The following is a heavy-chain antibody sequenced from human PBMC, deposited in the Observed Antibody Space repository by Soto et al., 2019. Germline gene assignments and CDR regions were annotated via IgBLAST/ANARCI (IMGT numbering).Heavy chain of an antibody. CDR3: ARGGGYDPFDY. J-gene: IGHJ4*02. Sequence: SETLSLTCTLSGASITYGGYSWSWIRQPPGKDLEWLGYISHLESTFHNPSFQSRLTLSIDRIKNQFSLKLASMTAADTAVYYCARGGGYDPFDYWGQGTLVTVYS. D-gene: IGHD5-12*01. V-gene: IGHV4-30-2*01. CDR1: GASITYGGYS. CDR2: ISHLEST.